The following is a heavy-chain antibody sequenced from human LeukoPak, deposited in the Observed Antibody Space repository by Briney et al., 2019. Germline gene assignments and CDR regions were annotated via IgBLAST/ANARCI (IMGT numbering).Heavy chain of an antibody. Sequence: GRSLRLSCAASGFTFSSYAMHWVRQAPGKGLEGVAVISYDGSNKYYADSVKGRFTISRDNSKNTLYLQMNRLRAEDTAVYYCAREHHALEYWGQGTLDTVSS. D-gene: IGHD2-2*01. CDR2: ISYDGSNK. J-gene: IGHJ4*02. CDR1: GFTFSSYA. CDR3: AREHHALEY. V-gene: IGHV3-30*01.